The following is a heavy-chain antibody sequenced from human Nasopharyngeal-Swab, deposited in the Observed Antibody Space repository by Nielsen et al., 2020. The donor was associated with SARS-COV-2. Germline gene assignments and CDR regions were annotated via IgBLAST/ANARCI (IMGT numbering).Heavy chain of an antibody. V-gene: IGHV4-59*01. D-gene: IGHD3-9*01. CDR1: GGSISTYY. Sequence: SETLSLTCTVSGGSISTYYWSWIRQPPGKGLEWIGYVYHSGSTDYNPSLKSRVTISVDTSKNQFSLKLSSVTAADTAVYYCARYNILTGWGYWDQGTLVTVSS. CDR3: ARYNILTGWGY. J-gene: IGHJ4*02. CDR2: VYHSGST.